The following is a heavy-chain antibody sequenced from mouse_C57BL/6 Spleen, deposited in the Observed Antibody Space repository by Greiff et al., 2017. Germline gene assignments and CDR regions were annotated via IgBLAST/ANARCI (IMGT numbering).Heavy chain of an antibody. J-gene: IGHJ2*01. Sequence: QVQLKQSGPELVKPGASVKISCKASGYAFSSSWMNWVKQRPGKGLEWIGRIYPGDGDTNYNGKFKGKATLTADKSSSTAYMQLSSLASEDSAVCFCARAPDGYSDYWGQGTTLTVSS. V-gene: IGHV1-82*01. CDR2: IYPGDGDT. D-gene: IGHD2-3*01. CDR3: ARAPDGYSDY. CDR1: GYAFSSSW.